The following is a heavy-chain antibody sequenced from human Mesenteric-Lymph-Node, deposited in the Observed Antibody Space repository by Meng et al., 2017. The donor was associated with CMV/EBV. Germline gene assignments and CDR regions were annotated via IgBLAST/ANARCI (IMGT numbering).Heavy chain of an antibody. J-gene: IGHJ6*02. V-gene: IGHV3-11*01. CDR2: ISNSATTI. CDR1: GFTFSDYS. D-gene: IGHD2-2*01. Sequence: GGSLRLSCAASGFTFSDYSMSWVRQAPGKGLEWISYISNSATTIYYADSVMGRFTISRDNAKNSLYLQMNSLGAENTAVYYCARDHSRYCSRTSCYSGYYYYVMDVWGQGTTVTVSS. CDR3: ARDHSRYCSRTSCYSGYYYYVMDV.